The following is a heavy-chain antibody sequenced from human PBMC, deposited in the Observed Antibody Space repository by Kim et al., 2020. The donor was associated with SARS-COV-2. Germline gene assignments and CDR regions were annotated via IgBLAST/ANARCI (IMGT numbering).Heavy chain of an antibody. CDR3: ARAPKPMVRGVHVGYYFDY. D-gene: IGHD3-10*01. Sequence: SVKVSCKASGGTFSSYAISWVRQAPGQGLEWMGGIIPIFGTANYAQKFQGRVTITADKSTSTAYMELSSLRSEDTAVYYCARAPKPMVRGVHVGYYFDYWGQETLVTVSS. CDR2: IIPIFGTA. J-gene: IGHJ4*02. CDR1: GGTFSSYA. V-gene: IGHV1-69*06.